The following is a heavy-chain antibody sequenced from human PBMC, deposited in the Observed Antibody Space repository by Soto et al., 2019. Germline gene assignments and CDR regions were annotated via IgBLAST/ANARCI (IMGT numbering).Heavy chain of an antibody. J-gene: IGHJ4*02. CDR3: AKDLITMTTDITETPDITKY. D-gene: IGHD3-22*01. V-gene: IGHV1-18*01. CDR2: ISAYNGNT. Sequence: ASVKVSCKASGYTFTSYGISWVRQAPGQGLEWMGWISAYNGNTNYAQKLQGRVTMTTDTSTSTAYMELRSLRSDDTAVYYCAKDLITMTTDITETPDITKYWGQGTLVTVSS. CDR1: GYTFTSYG.